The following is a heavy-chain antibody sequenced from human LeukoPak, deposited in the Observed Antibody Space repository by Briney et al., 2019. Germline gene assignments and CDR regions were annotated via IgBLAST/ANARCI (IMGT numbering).Heavy chain of an antibody. CDR3: ARDKSSPYFDY. Sequence: PRGSLRLSCAASGFTFSSYWMSWVRQAPGKGLEWVANIKQDGSEKYYVDSVKGRFTISRDNAKNSLYLQMNSLRAEDTAVYYCARDKSSPYFDYWGQGTLVTVSS. V-gene: IGHV3-7*01. D-gene: IGHD6-13*01. J-gene: IGHJ4*02. CDR2: IKQDGSEK. CDR1: GFTFSSYW.